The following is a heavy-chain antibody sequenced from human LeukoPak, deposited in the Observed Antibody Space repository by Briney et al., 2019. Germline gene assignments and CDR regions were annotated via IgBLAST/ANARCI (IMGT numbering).Heavy chain of an antibody. CDR2: ISLSSSSI. V-gene: IGHV3-48*01. CDR3: ARAPYGSGSYSGSDY. CDR1: GFTFSSYS. J-gene: IGHJ4*02. Sequence: GGSLRLSCAASGFTFSSYSMTWVRQAPGKGLEWVSYISLSSSSIYYADSVKGRFTISRDNAKNSLYLQMSSLRAEDTAVYYCARAPYGSGSYSGSDYWGQGTLVTVSS. D-gene: IGHD3-10*01.